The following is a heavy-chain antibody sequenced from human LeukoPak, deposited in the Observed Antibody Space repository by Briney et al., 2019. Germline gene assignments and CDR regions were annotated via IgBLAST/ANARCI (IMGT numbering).Heavy chain of an antibody. V-gene: IGHV3-43*02. CDR1: GFTFDDYA. D-gene: IGHD6-19*01. Sequence: GGSLRLSCAASGFTFDDYAMHWVRQAPGKGLEWVSLISGDGGSTYYADSVKGRFTISRDNSKNSLYLQMNSLRTEDTALYYCAKVWSSGCYWVGNDWFDPWGQGTLVTVSS. J-gene: IGHJ5*02. CDR3: AKVWSSGCYWVGNDWFDP. CDR2: ISGDGGST.